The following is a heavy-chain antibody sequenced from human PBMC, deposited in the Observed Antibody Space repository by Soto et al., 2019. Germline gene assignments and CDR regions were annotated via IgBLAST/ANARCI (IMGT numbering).Heavy chain of an antibody. V-gene: IGHV4-39*01. D-gene: IGHD3-10*01. Sequence: QLQLQESGPGLVKPSETLSLTCTVSGGSISSSSYYWGWIRQPPGKGLEWIGSIYYSGSTYYNPSLKSRLTLSVDTSKNQFSLKLGSVTAADTAVYYCARLVTMVRGVIRGPDAFDIWGQGTMVTVSS. CDR3: ARLVTMVRGVIRGPDAFDI. CDR1: GGSISSSSYY. CDR2: IYYSGST. J-gene: IGHJ3*02.